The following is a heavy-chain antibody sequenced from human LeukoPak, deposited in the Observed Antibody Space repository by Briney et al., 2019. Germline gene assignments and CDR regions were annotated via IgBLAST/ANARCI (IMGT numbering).Heavy chain of an antibody. Sequence: SETLSLTCTVSGGSISSSSYYWGWIRQPPGKGLEWIGSIYYSGSTYYNPSPKSRVTISVDTSKNQFSLKLSSVTAADTAVYYCARQSSGYFDYWGQGTLVTVSS. CDR3: ARQSSGYFDY. J-gene: IGHJ4*02. CDR1: GGSISSSSYY. D-gene: IGHD1-26*01. V-gene: IGHV4-39*01. CDR2: IYYSGST.